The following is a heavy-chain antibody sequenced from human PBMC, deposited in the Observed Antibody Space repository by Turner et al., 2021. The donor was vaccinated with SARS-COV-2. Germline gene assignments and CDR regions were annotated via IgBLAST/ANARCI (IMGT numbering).Heavy chain of an antibody. CDR1: GYPFSDYY. J-gene: IGHJ3*02. CDR2: FNPSGGGT. D-gene: IGHD4-17*01. Sequence: QVQLVQSGAEAKKPGASVKISCRASGYPFSDYYIHWVRQAPGQGLEWMGIFNPSGGGTSYAQNFQGRLTMTSDTSTSTVYMELSSLGSEDTAVYYCARDPRVPAVTHVDDAFDIWGQGTMVTVSS. CDR3: ARDPRVPAVTHVDDAFDI. V-gene: IGHV1-46*01.